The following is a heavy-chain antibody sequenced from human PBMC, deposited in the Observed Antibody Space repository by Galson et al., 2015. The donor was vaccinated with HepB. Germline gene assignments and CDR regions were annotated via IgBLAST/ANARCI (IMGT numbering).Heavy chain of an antibody. CDR2: ISGSGGST. CDR3: AKESYYDSSGYSEFDY. J-gene: IGHJ4*02. V-gene: IGHV3-23*01. Sequence: SLRLSCAASGFTFSSYAMSWVRQAPGKGLEWVSAISGSGGSTYYADSVKGRFTISRDNSKNTLYLQMNSLRAEDTAVYYCAKESYYDSSGYSEFDYWGQGTLVTVSS. D-gene: IGHD3-22*01. CDR1: GFTFSSYA.